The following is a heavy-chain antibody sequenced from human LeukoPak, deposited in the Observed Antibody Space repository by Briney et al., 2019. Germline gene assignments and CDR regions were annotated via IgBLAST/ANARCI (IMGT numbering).Heavy chain of an antibody. Sequence: GGSLRLSCAASGFTFSTYWIHWVRQAPGKGLVWVSRIYSDGSSTTYADSVKGRFTISRDNSKNTLYLDMNTLRVEDTAVYYCANIPNSFGPDYWGQGSLVTVSS. CDR2: IYSDGSST. J-gene: IGHJ4*02. CDR1: GFTFSTYW. D-gene: IGHD3-16*01. V-gene: IGHV3-74*03. CDR3: ANIPNSFGPDY.